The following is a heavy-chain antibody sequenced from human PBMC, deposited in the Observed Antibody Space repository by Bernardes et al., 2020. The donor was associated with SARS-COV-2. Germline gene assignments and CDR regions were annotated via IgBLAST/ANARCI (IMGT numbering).Heavy chain of an antibody. CDR2: INYSGST. J-gene: IGHJ6*01. CDR1: GGSISSGGYY. CDR3: AGDQLEHWLVGWGFYYGMGG. Sequence: SETLSLTCTVSGGSISSGGYYWSWIRQHPGKGLEWNGYINYSGSTYYNPSLKSRVTISVDTSKNQFSLKLSSVTAADTAVYYCAGDQLEHWLVGWGFYYGMGGCGQGTTVTVAS. D-gene: IGHD6-19*01. V-gene: IGHV4-31*03.